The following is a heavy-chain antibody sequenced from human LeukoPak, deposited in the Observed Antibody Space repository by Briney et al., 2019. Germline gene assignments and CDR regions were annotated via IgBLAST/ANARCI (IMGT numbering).Heavy chain of an antibody. D-gene: IGHD3-22*01. CDR2: ISSSSNTI. V-gene: IGHV3-48*01. Sequence: GGSLRLSCAASGFTFSSYNMNWVRQAPGKGLEWVSYISSSSNTIYYADSVKGRFTISRDNSKNTLYLQMNSLRAEDTAVYYCAKRAPGYYDSSGYYVDYWGQGTLVTVSS. CDR3: AKRAPGYYDSSGYYVDY. J-gene: IGHJ4*02. CDR1: GFTFSSYN.